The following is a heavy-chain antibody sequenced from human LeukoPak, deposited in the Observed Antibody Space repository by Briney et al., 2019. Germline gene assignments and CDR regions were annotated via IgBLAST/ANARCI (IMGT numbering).Heavy chain of an antibody. CDR3: AKDSVSQNTHFDY. D-gene: IGHD1/OR15-1a*01. V-gene: IGHV3-9*01. CDR1: GFTFDDYA. Sequence: GTSLRLSCEASGFTFDDYAMHWVRQAPGKGLEWVSGISWNSGSIGYADTVKGRFTISRDNAKNSLYLQMNSLRAEDTALYYYAKDSVSQNTHFDYWGQGTLVTVSS. J-gene: IGHJ4*02. CDR2: ISWNSGSI.